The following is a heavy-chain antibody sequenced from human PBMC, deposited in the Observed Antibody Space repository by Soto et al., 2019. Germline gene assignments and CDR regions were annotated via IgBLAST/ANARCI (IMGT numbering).Heavy chain of an antibody. CDR2: INHSGST. V-gene: IGHV4-34*01. CDR1: GGSFSGYY. Sequence: QVQLQQWGAGLLKPSETLTLTCAVYGGSFSGYYWSWIRQPPGKGLEWIGEINHSGSTNYNPSLKSRVAISVDTSKNQFSLKLSSVTAADTAVYYCARICSSNSCYYYYGMDVWGQGTTVTVSS. CDR3: ARICSSNSCYYYYGMDV. D-gene: IGHD2-2*01. J-gene: IGHJ6*02.